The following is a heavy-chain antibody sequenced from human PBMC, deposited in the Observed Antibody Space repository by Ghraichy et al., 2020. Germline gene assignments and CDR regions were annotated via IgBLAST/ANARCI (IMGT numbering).Heavy chain of an antibody. D-gene: IGHD6-19*01. Sequence: ETLSLTCAVYGGSFSGYCWSWIRQPPGKGLEWIGEINHSGSTNYNPSLKSRVTISVDTSKNQFSLKLSSVTAADTAVYYCARETAVAGTYFDYWGQGTLVTVSS. CDR3: ARETAVAGTYFDY. V-gene: IGHV4-34*01. CDR1: GGSFSGYC. J-gene: IGHJ4*02. CDR2: INHSGST.